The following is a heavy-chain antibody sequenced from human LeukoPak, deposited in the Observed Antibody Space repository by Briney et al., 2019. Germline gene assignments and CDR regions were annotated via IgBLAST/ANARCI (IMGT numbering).Heavy chain of an antibody. CDR3: AKRGDYGSYWYFDL. CDR2: IHVDANEI. V-gene: IGHV3-30*02. J-gene: IGHJ2*01. CDR1: GFTFSDEG. Sequence: PGGSLRLSCAASGFTFSDEGMHWVRQAPGKGLEWVSFIHVDANEIYYADSVKGRFTISRDSSKNTLHLQMNSLRPDDTAVYYCAKRGDYGSYWYFDLWGRGTLVTVSS. D-gene: IGHD4-17*01.